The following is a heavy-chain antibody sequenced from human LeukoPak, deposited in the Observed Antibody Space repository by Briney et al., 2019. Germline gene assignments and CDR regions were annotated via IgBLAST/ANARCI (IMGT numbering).Heavy chain of an antibody. D-gene: IGHD3-22*01. J-gene: IGHJ3*02. CDR1: GFTFRSYD. Sequence: PGGSLGLSCAASGFTFRSYDMHWVRQAPGKGLEWVAVVWYDESNKYYVGSVKGRFTISRDNSKNTLYLQMNSLRVEDTALYYCAREDSSGAFDIWGQGTMVTVSP. V-gene: IGHV3-33*01. CDR3: AREDSSGAFDI. CDR2: VWYDESNK.